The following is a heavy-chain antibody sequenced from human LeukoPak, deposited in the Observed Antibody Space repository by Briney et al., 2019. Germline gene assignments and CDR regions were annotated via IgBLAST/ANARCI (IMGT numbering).Heavy chain of an antibody. CDR2: IIPIFGTA. V-gene: IGHV1-69*05. J-gene: IGHJ4*02. CDR1: GGTFSSYA. Sequence: SVKVSCKASGGTFSSYAISWVRQAPGQGLEWMGGIIPIFGTANYVQKFQGRVTITTDESTSTAYMELSSLRSEDTAVHYCARAGDSSGYYQYYFDYWGQGTLVTVSS. D-gene: IGHD3-22*01. CDR3: ARAGDSSGYYQYYFDY.